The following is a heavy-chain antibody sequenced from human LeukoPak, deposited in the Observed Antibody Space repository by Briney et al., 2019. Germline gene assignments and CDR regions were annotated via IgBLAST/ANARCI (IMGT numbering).Heavy chain of an antibody. D-gene: IGHD3-10*01. CDR1: GGSISSYY. J-gene: IGHJ5*02. CDR3: ASMGGVRVQNNRFDP. Sequence: PSETLSLTCTVSGGSISSYYWSWIRQPPGKGLEWIGYIYYSGSTNYNPSLKSRVTISVDTSKNQFSLKLSSVTAADTAVYYCASMGGVRVQNNRFDPWGQGTLVTVSS. V-gene: IGHV4-59*08. CDR2: IYYSGST.